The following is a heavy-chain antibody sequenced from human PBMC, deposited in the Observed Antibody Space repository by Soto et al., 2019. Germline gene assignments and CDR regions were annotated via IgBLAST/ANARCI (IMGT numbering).Heavy chain of an antibody. CDR2: ISSFSSYM. Sequence: GGSLRLSCAVSGFTFNSYSMNWVRQAPGKGLEWVSSISSFSSYMYYTDSVKGRFTISRDNARNSLYLQVNSLRAEDTAVYYCARDPNSSGWYDYWGQGTLVTVSS. CDR3: ARDPNSSGWYDY. J-gene: IGHJ4*02. D-gene: IGHD6-19*01. V-gene: IGHV3-21*01. CDR1: GFTFNSYS.